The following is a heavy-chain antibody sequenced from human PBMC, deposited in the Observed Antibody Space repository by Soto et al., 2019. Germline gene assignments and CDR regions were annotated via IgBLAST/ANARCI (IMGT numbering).Heavy chain of an antibody. Sequence: QVQLVQSGGEVKRPGASVKVSCKTSGYTFSNYGITWVRQAPGQPLEWLGWISLYSDCTNYAQKFQGRVSMTPDTSTTTAYMELRSLRSDDTAVYYCARVVPGAEAWFGPWGQGTLVTVSS. D-gene: IGHD2-2*01. CDR3: ARVVPGAEAWFGP. CDR2: ISLYSDCT. J-gene: IGHJ5*02. V-gene: IGHV1-18*01. CDR1: GYTFSNYG.